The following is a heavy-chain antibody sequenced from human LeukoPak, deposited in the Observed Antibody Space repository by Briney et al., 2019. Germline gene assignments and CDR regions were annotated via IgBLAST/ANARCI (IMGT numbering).Heavy chain of an antibody. D-gene: IGHD5-24*01. J-gene: IGHJ4*02. V-gene: IGHV1-2*02. CDR3: ARLRGNYAY. CDR1: GYSFTGYY. CDR2: VKPNTGDT. Sequence: ASVKVSCKASGYSFTGYYIHWVRQAPGQGLEWMGWVKPNTGDTQYAQKFQGRVTMSRDTTVSTAYMELSRLTSDDTAMYYCARLRGNYAYWGQGTLVTVFS.